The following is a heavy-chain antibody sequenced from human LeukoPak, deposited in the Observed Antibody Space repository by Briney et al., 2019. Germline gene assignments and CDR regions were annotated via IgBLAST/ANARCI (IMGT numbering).Heavy chain of an antibody. D-gene: IGHD1-26*01. CDR3: ARGGASPPANWFDP. CDR2: INAGNGDT. Sequence: GASVKVSCKASGYTFTSYGISWVRQAPGQRLEWMGWINAGNGDTKYSQEFQGRVTITRDTSASMVYMDLSSLRSEDMAVYYCARGGASPPANWFDPWGQGTLVSVSS. J-gene: IGHJ5*02. V-gene: IGHV1-3*03. CDR1: GYTFTSYG.